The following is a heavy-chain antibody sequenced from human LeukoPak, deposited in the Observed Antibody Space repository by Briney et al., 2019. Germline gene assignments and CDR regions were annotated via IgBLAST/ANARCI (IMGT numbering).Heavy chain of an antibody. V-gene: IGHV4-61*02. CDR1: GGSISSGSYY. CDR2: IYTSGST. Sequence: SETLSLTCTVSGGSISSGSYYWSWIRQPAGKGLEWIGRIYTSGSTNYNPSLKSRVTISVDTSKNQFSLKLSSVTAADTAVYYCARDAGQQPSYWYFDLWGRGTLVTVSS. J-gene: IGHJ2*01. CDR3: ARDAGQQPSYWYFDL. D-gene: IGHD6-13*01.